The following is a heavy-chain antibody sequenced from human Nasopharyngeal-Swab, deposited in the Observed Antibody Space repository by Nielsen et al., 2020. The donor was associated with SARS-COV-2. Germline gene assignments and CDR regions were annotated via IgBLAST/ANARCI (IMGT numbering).Heavy chain of an antibody. J-gene: IGHJ6*02. V-gene: IGHV5-51*01. Sequence: KVSCKGSVYRFNRYWIAWVRQMPAKGLEWMGIIYHRDSDTRYRPSFQGQVTISADKSIRTAYLQWSSLKASDTAMYYCVRPEVVATSFKYYFQYGMDVWGQGTMVTVPS. CDR1: VYRFNRYW. D-gene: IGHD5-12*01. CDR2: IYHRDSDT. CDR3: VRPEVVATSFKYYFQYGMDV.